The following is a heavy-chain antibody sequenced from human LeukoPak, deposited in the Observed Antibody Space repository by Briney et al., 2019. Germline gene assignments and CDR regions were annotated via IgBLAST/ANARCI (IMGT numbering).Heavy chain of an antibody. V-gene: IGHV1-2*02. CDR3: ARPPIVGATTNWFDP. Sequence: GASVKVSCKASGYTFTGYYMHWVRQAPGQGLEWMGWINPNSGGTNYAQKFQGRVTMTRDTSISTAYMELSRLRSDDTAVYYCARPPIVGATTNWFDPWGQGTLVTVSS. CDR2: INPNSGGT. CDR1: GYTFTGYY. J-gene: IGHJ5*02. D-gene: IGHD1-26*01.